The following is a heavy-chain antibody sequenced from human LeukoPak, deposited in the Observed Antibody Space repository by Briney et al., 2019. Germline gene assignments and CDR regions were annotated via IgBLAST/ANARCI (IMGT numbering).Heavy chain of an antibody. CDR1: GGPISSYY. J-gene: IGHJ3*02. CDR2: IYYSGST. V-gene: IGHV4-59*01. CDR3: AREHGMGAFDI. D-gene: IGHD1-14*01. Sequence: SETLSLTFTVSGGPISSYYWSWIRQPPGKGLEWIGYIYYSGSTNYNPSLKSRVTISVDTSKNQFSLKLSSVTAADTAVYYCAREHGMGAFDIWGQGTMVTVSS.